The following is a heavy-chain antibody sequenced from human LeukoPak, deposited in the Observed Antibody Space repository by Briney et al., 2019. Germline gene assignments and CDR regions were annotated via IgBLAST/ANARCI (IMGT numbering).Heavy chain of an antibody. CDR2: IYSSGST. D-gene: IGHD2-15*01. V-gene: IGHV3-53*01. J-gene: IGHJ4*02. CDR1: GFTVSSNY. CDR3: ARELLGYCSGGSCYPGM. Sequence: GGSLRLSCAASGFTVSSNYMSWVRQAPGKGLEWVSVIYSSGSTYYADSVKGRFTISRDNSKSTLYIQMNSLRAEDTAVYYCARELLGYCSGGSCYPGMWGQGTLVTVSS.